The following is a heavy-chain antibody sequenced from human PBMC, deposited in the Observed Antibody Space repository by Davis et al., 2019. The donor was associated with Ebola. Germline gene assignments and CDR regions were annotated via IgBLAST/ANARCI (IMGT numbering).Heavy chain of an antibody. CDR2: INHNGRT. CDR1: GGSLSGDY. Sequence: PSETLSLTCAVYGGSLSGDYWSWIRQPPGKGLEWIGEINHNGRTNYNPSLKSRVTISVDTSKNQFSLKLNSVTAADTAVYYCARARRPLRDMALMGNGNVYYFDYWGQGTLVTVSS. CDR3: ARARRPLRDMALMGNGNVYYFDY. V-gene: IGHV4-34*01. J-gene: IGHJ4*02. D-gene: IGHD2-8*01.